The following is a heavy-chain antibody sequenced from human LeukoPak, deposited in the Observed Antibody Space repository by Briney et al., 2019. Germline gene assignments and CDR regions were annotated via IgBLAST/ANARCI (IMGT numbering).Heavy chain of an antibody. J-gene: IGHJ4*02. CDR1: GYTFTSYG. V-gene: IGHV1-18*01. D-gene: IGHD2-15*01. Sequence: GASVKVSCKASGYTFTSYGISWVRQAPGHGLEWMGWISAYNGNTNYAQKLQGRVTMTTDTSTSTAYMELRSLRSDDTAVYYCARVPPIGYCSGGSCKNFDYWGQGTLVTVSS. CDR3: ARVPPIGYCSGGSCKNFDY. CDR2: ISAYNGNT.